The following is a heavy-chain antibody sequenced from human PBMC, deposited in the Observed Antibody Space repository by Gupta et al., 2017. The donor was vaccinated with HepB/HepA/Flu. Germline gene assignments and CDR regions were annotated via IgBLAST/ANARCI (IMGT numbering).Heavy chain of an antibody. CDR1: GFTFSSYA. CDR3: AKVGMSMIVVVSPLDY. D-gene: IGHD3-22*01. CDR2: ISGSGGST. J-gene: IGHJ4*02. Sequence: EVQLLESGGGLVQPGGSLRLSCAASGFTFSSYAMSWVRQAPGKGREGVSAISGSGGSTYYADSVKGRFTISRDNSKNTLYLQMNSLRAEDTAVYYCAKVGMSMIVVVSPLDYWGQGTLVTVSS. V-gene: IGHV3-23*01.